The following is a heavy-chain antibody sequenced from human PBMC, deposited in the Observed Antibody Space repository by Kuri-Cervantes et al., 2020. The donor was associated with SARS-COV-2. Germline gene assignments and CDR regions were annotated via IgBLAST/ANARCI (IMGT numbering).Heavy chain of an antibody. CDR3: ARAGGGSYYGWFDP. CDR1: GFTFSSYS. D-gene: IGHD1-26*01. Sequence: GGSLRLSCAASGFTFSSYSMNWVRQAPGKGLEWVSSISSSSSYIYYADSVKDRFTISRDNAKNSLYLQMNSLRAEDTAVYYCARAGGGSYYGWFDPWGQGTLVTVSS. V-gene: IGHV3-21*01. J-gene: IGHJ5*02. CDR2: ISSSSSYI.